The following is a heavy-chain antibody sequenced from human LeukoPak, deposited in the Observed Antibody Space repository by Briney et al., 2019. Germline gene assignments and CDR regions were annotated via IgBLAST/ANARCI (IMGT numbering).Heavy chain of an antibody. J-gene: IGHJ6*03. CDR2: IYYSGST. D-gene: IGHD3-22*01. CDR1: GGSISSSSYY. V-gene: IGHV4-39*07. CDR3: ARDLLGYYDSSGYYSTKGYYYYYMDV. Sequence: SETLSLTCTVSGGSISSSSYYWGWIRQPPGKGLEWIGSIYYSGSTYYNPSLKSRVTISVDTSKIQFSLRLSSVTAADTAVYYCARDLLGYYDSSGYYSTKGYYYYYMDVWGKGTTVTISS.